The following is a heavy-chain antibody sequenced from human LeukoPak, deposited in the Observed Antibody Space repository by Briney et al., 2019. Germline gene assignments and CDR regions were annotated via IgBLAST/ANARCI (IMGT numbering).Heavy chain of an antibody. CDR1: GFTVSSNY. CDR2: IYSGGNT. CDR3: ASLNYYDRGGFDY. D-gene: IGHD3-22*01. J-gene: IGHJ4*02. Sequence: GGSLRLSCAASGFTVSSNYMSWVRQAPGKGLEWVSVIYSGGNTYYADSVTGRLTISRDNSKNTLYLQVNSLRAEDTAVYYCASLNYYDRGGFDYWGQGTLVTVSS. V-gene: IGHV3-66*01.